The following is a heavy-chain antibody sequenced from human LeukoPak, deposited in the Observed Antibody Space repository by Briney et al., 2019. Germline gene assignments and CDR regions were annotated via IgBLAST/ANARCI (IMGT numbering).Heavy chain of an antibody. D-gene: IGHD2-15*01. J-gene: IGHJ4*02. Sequence: GGSLRLSCAASGFTFSSYAMHWVRQAPGKGLEWVAVISYDGSNKYYAGSVKGRFTISRDNAKNSLYLQMSTLRADDTAVYYCARDRGSANCSGGSCRFYFDYWGQGTLVTVSS. CDR3: ARDRGSANCSGGSCRFYFDY. V-gene: IGHV3-30*04. CDR2: ISYDGSNK. CDR1: GFTFSSYA.